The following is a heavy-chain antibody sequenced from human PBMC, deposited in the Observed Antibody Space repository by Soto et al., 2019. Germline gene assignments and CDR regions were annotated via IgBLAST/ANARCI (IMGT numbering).Heavy chain of an antibody. CDR1: GGTFSSYA. CDR2: IIPIFGTA. CDR3: ARGRYSSGWGYYYYYGMDV. V-gene: IGHV1-69*13. Sequence: SVKVSCKASGGTFSSYAISWVRQAPGQGLEWMGGIIPIFGTANYAQKFQGRVTITADESTSTAYMEPSSLRSEDTAVYYCARGRYSSGWGYYYYYGMDVWGQGTTVTVSS. D-gene: IGHD6-19*01. J-gene: IGHJ6*02.